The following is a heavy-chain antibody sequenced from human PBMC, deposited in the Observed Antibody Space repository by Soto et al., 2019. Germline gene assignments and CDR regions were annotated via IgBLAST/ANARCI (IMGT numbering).Heavy chain of an antibody. J-gene: IGHJ3*02. Sequence: SVKVSWKASGYTFTGYYIHWLRHAPGQGLEWMGWINPNSGGTNYAQKFQGRVTMTRDTSISTAYMELSRLRSDDTAVYYCARGGWELLRDAFDIWGQGTMVTVSS. V-gene: IGHV1-2*02. CDR1: GYTFTGYY. D-gene: IGHD1-26*01. CDR3: ARGGWELLRDAFDI. CDR2: INPNSGGT.